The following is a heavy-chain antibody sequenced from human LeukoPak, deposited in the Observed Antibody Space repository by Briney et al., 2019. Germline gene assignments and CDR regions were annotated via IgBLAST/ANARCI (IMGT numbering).Heavy chain of an antibody. CDR3: AKEMFADFWSGPDAFDI. J-gene: IGHJ3*02. CDR1: GFTFSSYG. Sequence: GGFLRLSCAASGFTFSSYGMHWVRQAPGKGLEWVAVIWYDGSNKYYADSVKGRFTISRDNSKNTLYLQMNSLRAEDTAVYYCAKEMFADFWSGPDAFDIWGQGTMVTVSS. V-gene: IGHV3-33*06. D-gene: IGHD3-3*01. CDR2: IWYDGSNK.